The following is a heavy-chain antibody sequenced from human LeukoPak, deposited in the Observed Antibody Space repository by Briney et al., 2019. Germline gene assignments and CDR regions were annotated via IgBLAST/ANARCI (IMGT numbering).Heavy chain of an antibody. Sequence: PGGSLRLSCSASGFTFSSYTMHWVRQAPGKGLEYVSAISSNGGSTYYADSVKGRFTISRDNSRNTLYLQMNSLRAEDTALFYCAKGDNNILTGYYNSFDSWGQGTLVTVSS. CDR3: AKGDNNILTGYYNSFDS. J-gene: IGHJ4*02. CDR1: GFTFSSYT. D-gene: IGHD3-9*01. V-gene: IGHV3-64*04. CDR2: ISSNGGST.